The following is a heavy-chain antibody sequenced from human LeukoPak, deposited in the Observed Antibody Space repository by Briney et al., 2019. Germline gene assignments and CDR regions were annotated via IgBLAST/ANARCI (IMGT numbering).Heavy chain of an antibody. V-gene: IGHV3-74*01. D-gene: IGHD6-13*01. CDR1: GFTFSSYW. CDR3: ARVTEYSTAGMRY. Sequence: GGSLRLSCAASGFTFSSYWMHWVRQAPGKGLLWVSRISSDGSTTTYADSVKGRFTISRDNAKNTLYLQMNSLRAEDTALYYCARVTEYSTAGMRYWGQGTLVTVSS. J-gene: IGHJ4*02. CDR2: ISSDGSTT.